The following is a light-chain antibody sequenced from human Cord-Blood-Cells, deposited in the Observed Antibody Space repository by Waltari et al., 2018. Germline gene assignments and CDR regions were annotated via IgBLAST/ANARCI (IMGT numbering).Light chain of an antibody. CDR3: QQYYSTPLT. V-gene: IGKV4-1*01. Sequence: DIVMTQSPDSLAVSLGERATINCKSSQSVLYSSNNKNYLAWYQQKPGQPPKLLIYCASTRESGVPDRFSSSGSGTDFTLTINSLQAEDVAVYYCQQYYSTPLTFGGGTKVGIK. CDR2: CAS. J-gene: IGKJ4*01. CDR1: QSVLYSSNNKNY.